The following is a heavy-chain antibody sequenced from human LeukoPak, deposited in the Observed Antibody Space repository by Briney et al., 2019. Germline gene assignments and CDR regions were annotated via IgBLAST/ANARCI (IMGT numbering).Heavy chain of an antibody. V-gene: IGHV3-21*01. J-gene: IGHJ4*02. D-gene: IGHD6-13*01. CDR3: ARDGGSREVYRPYFDY. Sequence: GGSLRLSCAASGFTFSSYNMNWVRQAPGKGLEWVSSISSSSSYIYYADSVKGRFTISRDNAKNSLYLQMNSLRAEDTAVYYCARDGGSREVYRPYFDYWGQGTLVTVSS. CDR1: GFTFSSYN. CDR2: ISSSSSYI.